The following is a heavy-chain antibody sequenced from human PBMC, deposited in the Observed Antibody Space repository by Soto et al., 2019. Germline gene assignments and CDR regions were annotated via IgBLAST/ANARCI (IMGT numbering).Heavy chain of an antibody. Sequence: GASVKVSCKTSGYTFSDYGISWVRQAPGQGLEWMGWINAKNGNTNFAQKFRGRVTMITDTSTNTVYMELRNLRLDDTAVYYCAREPPETPPDYWGQGTLVTVSS. CDR3: AREPPETPPDY. CDR1: GYTFSDYG. CDR2: INAKNGNT. J-gene: IGHJ4*02. V-gene: IGHV1-18*01.